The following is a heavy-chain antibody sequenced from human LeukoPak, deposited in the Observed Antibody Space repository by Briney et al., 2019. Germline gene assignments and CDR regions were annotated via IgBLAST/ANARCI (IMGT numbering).Heavy chain of an antibody. CDR1: GGSFSGYY. Sequence: SSETLSLTCAVYGGSFSGYYWSWIRQPPGKGLEWSGEINHSGSTNYNPSLKSRVTISVDTSKNQFSLKLSSVTAADTAVYYCARRAPSDFWSGLLYGMDVWGQGTTVTVSS. V-gene: IGHV4-34*01. CDR2: INHSGST. D-gene: IGHD3-3*01. J-gene: IGHJ6*02. CDR3: ARRAPSDFWSGLLYGMDV.